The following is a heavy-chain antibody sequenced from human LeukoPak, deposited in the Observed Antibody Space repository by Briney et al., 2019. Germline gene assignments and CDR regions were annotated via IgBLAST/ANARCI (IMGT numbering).Heavy chain of an antibody. D-gene: IGHD6-6*01. CDR2: INFNSGDT. CDR3: ARGASIAAQYYYYYYMHV. Sequence: ASVKVSCKASRYTLTGYYMHWVRQAPGQGLEWMGWINFNSGDTNYAQKFQGRVTMTRDASISTAYMELSSLRSDDTAVYYCARGASIAAQYYYYYYMHVWGKGTTVIVSS. CDR1: RYTLTGYY. V-gene: IGHV1-2*02. J-gene: IGHJ6*03.